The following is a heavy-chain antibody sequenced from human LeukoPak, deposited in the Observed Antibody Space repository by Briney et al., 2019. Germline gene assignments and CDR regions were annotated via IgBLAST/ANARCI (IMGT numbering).Heavy chain of an antibody. Sequence: GGSLRLSCAASGFTFSSHGMCWVRQAPGKGLAWVASIKQDGSEKYYVDSVKGRFTISRDSAKNSLYLQMDSLRAEDTAVYYCARDRLWLNYWGQGTLVTVSS. V-gene: IGHV3-7*01. CDR1: GFTFSSHG. CDR3: ARDRLWLNY. CDR2: IKQDGSEK. D-gene: IGHD2/OR15-2a*01. J-gene: IGHJ4*02.